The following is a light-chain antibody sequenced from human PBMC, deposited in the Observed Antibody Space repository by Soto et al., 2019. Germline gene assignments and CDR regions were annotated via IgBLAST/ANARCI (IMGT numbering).Light chain of an antibody. CDR2: GAS. J-gene: IGKJ1*01. CDR1: QSVSSSY. CDR3: QRYNNWPQT. V-gene: IGKV3-15*01. Sequence: EIVLTQSPGTLSLSPGERATLSCRASQSVSSSYLAWYQQKPGQAPRLLIYGASSRATGIPARFSGSGSGTDFTLTISGLQSEDFAVYYCQRYNNWPQTFGQGTKVDIK.